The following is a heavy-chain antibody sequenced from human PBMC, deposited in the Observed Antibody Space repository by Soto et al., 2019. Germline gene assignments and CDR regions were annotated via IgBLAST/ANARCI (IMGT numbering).Heavy chain of an antibody. CDR3: AKDVVNYDSSGYYYGMDV. Sequence: PGGSLRLSCAASGFTFSSYAMSWVRQAPGKGLQWVSAISGSGGGTYYADSVKGRFTISRDNSKNTLYLQMNSLRAEDTAVYYCAKDVVNYDSSGYYYGMDVWGQGTTVTVS. D-gene: IGHD3-22*01. J-gene: IGHJ6*02. CDR1: GFTFSSYA. CDR2: ISGSGGGT. V-gene: IGHV3-23*01.